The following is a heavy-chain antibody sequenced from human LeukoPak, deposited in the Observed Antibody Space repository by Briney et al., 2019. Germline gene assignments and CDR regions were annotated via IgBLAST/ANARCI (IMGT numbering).Heavy chain of an antibody. V-gene: IGHV3-11*04. D-gene: IGHD3-22*01. Sequence: PGGSLRLSCVGAGFPFSDFLISWIRQAPGKRLEWVSYITSGGGFKYYADSVKGRFSISRDDSKNSVFLQMNSLRVEDTAVYYCARVRPGSSGSYYRTSWGQGTLVTVSS. J-gene: IGHJ4*02. CDR1: GFPFSDFL. CDR3: ARVRPGSSGSYYRTS. CDR2: ITSGGGFK.